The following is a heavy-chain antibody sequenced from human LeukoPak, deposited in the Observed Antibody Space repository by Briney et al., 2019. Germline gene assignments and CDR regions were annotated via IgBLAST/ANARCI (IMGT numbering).Heavy chain of an antibody. CDR3: AKGVAGLYYFDY. CDR1: GFTFSSYA. CDR2: ISGSGGST. V-gene: IGHV3-23*01. Sequence: PGGSLRLSCAVSGFTFSSYAMSWVRQAPGKGLEWVSAISGSGGSTYYADSVKGRFTISRDNSKNTLYLQMNSLRAEDTAVYYCAKGVAGLYYFDYWGQGTLVTVSS. J-gene: IGHJ4*02. D-gene: IGHD6-19*01.